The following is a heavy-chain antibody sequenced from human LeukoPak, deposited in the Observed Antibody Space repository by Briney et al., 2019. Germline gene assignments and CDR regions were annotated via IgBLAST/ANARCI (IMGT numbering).Heavy chain of an antibody. V-gene: IGHV4-59*11. Sequence: SETLSLTCTVSGVPISSHYWSWSRQPPGKGLEWIGNIYYDGTTNYNPSLRSRITISIDTSRNQFSLRLSSVTTADSAMYYCARSGDSSAYFGSWGQGTLVAVSS. CDR3: ARSGDSSAYFGS. CDR2: IYYDGTT. CDR1: GVPISSHY. J-gene: IGHJ4*02. D-gene: IGHD3-22*01.